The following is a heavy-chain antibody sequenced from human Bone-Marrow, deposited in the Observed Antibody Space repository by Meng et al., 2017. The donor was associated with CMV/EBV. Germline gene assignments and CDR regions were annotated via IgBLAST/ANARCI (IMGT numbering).Heavy chain of an antibody. CDR3: AKPGDHYYYYYSMDV. Sequence: ASVKVSCKASGDTFSGYYVHWVRQAPGQGLEWMGTLNPSGGSTSYPQKIQGRVTMTSDTSTNTVYMELSTLRSEDTAIYYCAKPGDHYYYYYSMDVWGQGTTVTVSS. J-gene: IGHJ6*02. V-gene: IGHV1-46*01. CDR2: LNPSGGST. CDR1: GDTFSGYY. D-gene: IGHD7-27*01.